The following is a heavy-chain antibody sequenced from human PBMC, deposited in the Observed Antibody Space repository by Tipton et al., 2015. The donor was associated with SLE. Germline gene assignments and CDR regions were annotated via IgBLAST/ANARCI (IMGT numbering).Heavy chain of an antibody. D-gene: IGHD3-16*01. V-gene: IGHV4-31*03. CDR1: GDSIISGAYY. J-gene: IGHJ5*02. CDR3: ARVGAASGARYFDP. CDR2: IFYSGST. Sequence: LRLSCTVSGDSIISGAYYWSWVRQHPGRGLEWLAYIFYSGSTYYNPSLKSRLNISVARSNNQFSLKLTSVTAADTAVYYCARVGAASGARYFDPWGQGMLVTVSS.